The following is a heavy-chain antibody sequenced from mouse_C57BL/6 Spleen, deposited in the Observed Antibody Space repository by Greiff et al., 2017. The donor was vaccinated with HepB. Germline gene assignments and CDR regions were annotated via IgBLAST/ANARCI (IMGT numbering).Heavy chain of an antibody. CDR1: GFTFSSYG. Sequence: EVKLVDSGGDLVKPGGSLKLSCAASGFTFSSYGMSWVRQTPDKRLEGVATISSGGSYTYYPDSVKGRFTISRDNAKNTLYLQMSSLKSEDTAMYYCARGEYYGSSYWYFDVWGTGTTVTVSS. CDR2: ISSGGSYT. CDR3: ARGEYYGSSYWYFDV. D-gene: IGHD1-1*01. V-gene: IGHV5-6*01. J-gene: IGHJ1*03.